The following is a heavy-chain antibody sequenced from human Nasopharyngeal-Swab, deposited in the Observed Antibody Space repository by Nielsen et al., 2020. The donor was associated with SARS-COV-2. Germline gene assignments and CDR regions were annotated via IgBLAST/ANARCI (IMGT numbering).Heavy chain of an antibody. D-gene: IGHD4-11*01. CDR1: GGSFSGYY. CDR2: INHSGST. Sequence: SETLSLTCAVYGGSFSGYYWSWIRQPPGKGLEWIGEINHSGSTNYNPSLKSRVTISVDTSKNQFSLKLSSVSAADTAVYYCARGRPYSSFYYYYGMDVWGQGTTVTVS. CDR3: ARGRPYSSFYYYYGMDV. V-gene: IGHV4-34*01. J-gene: IGHJ6*02.